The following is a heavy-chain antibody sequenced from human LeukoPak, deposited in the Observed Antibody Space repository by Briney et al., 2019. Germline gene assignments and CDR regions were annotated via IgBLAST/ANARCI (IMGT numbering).Heavy chain of an antibody. CDR1: GYTFTSYY. D-gene: IGHD3-9*01. Sequence: GASVKVSCKASGYTFTSYYMHWVRQAPGQGLEWMGIINPSGGSTSYAQKFQGRVTMTRDMSTSTVYMELRSLRSDDTAVYYCARAGSYYDILTGYYSIPYYYMDVWGKGTTVTISS. J-gene: IGHJ6*03. CDR2: INPSGGST. V-gene: IGHV1-46*01. CDR3: ARAGSYYDILTGYYSIPYYYMDV.